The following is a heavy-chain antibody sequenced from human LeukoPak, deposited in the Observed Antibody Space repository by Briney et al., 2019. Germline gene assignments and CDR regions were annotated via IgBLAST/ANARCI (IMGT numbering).Heavy chain of an antibody. CDR3: ARVLVGVTALLGGGDY. D-gene: IGHD2-21*02. J-gene: IGHJ4*02. Sequence: GRSLRLSCAASGFTFSTYAMNWVRQAPGKGLEWVSSISRSSSYIYYADSVKGRFTISRDNAKNSLYLQMNSLRAEDTAVYYCARVLVGVTALLGGGDYWGQGILVTVSS. CDR2: ISRSSSYI. CDR1: GFTFSTYA. V-gene: IGHV3-21*01.